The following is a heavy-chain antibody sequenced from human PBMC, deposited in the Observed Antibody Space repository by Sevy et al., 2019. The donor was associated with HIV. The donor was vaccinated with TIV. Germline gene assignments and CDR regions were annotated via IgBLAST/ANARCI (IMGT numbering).Heavy chain of an antibody. CDR2: MNTDGSST. V-gene: IGHV3-74*01. CDR3: ATPRFDF. J-gene: IGHJ4*02. CDR1: EFTFSSYW. Sequence: GGSLRLSCAASEFTFSSYWMSWVRQAPGKGLVWVSRMNTDGSSTNYADSVKGRFTISRDNAKNTLYLEMNNLRDEDTALYYCATPRFDFWGPGTLVTVSS.